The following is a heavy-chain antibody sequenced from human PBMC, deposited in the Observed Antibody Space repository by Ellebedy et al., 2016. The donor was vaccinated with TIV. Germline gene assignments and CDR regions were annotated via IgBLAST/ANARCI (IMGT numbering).Heavy chain of an antibody. CDR1: GYTFNSYP. V-gene: IGHV1-3*01. Sequence: AASVKVSCKSSGYTFNSYPIHWVRQAPGQSLEWMGGVNAGDGNTRDSQQFQGRVTFARDTSASTAYMELSSLRSEDTAVYYCAKDINSGGNSHYALDYWGQGTLVSVSS. J-gene: IGHJ4*02. CDR3: AKDINSGGNSHYALDY. D-gene: IGHD4-23*01. CDR2: VNAGDGNT.